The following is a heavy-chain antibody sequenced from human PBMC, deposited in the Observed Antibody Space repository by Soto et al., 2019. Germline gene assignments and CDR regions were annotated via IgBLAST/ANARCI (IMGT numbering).Heavy chain of an antibody. J-gene: IGHJ4*02. CDR1: GFTFSSYA. Sequence: QVQLVESGGGVVQPGRSLRLSCAASGFTFSSYAMHWVRQAPGKGLEWVAVISYDGSNKSYADSVKGRFTISRDNSKTTPYLQMNGLRAEDTAVYYCARGPNWDNWGRGTLVTVSS. V-gene: IGHV3-30-3*01. CDR2: ISYDGSNK. CDR3: ARGPNWDN. D-gene: IGHD1-1*01.